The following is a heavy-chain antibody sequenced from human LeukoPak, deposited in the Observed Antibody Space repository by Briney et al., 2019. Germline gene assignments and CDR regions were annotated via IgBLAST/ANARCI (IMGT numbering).Heavy chain of an antibody. CDR3: ASGHYVSSY. V-gene: IGHV3-7*01. CDR2: INQDGSEK. J-gene: IGHJ4*02. CDR1: GFTFSSYW. D-gene: IGHD3-10*02. Sequence: GGSLRLSCAASGFTFSSYWMAWVRQAPGKGLEWVANINQDGSEKFYVDSVKGRFIISRDNAKNSLYLQMNSLRAEDTAVYYCASGHYVSSYWGQGTLVTVSS.